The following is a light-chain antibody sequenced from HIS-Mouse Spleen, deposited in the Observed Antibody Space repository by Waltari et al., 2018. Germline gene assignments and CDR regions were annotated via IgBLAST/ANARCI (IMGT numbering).Light chain of an antibody. Sequence: SSELTQDPAVSVALGQAVMTTCQRDSLGSSYSSWYQQKLGQAPVLVIYGKNNRPSGIPDRFSGSSSGNTASLTITGAQAEDEADYYCNSRDSSGNPLYVFGTGTKVTVL. V-gene: IGLV3-19*01. CDR2: GKN. J-gene: IGLJ1*01. CDR1: SLGSSY. CDR3: NSRDSSGNPLYV.